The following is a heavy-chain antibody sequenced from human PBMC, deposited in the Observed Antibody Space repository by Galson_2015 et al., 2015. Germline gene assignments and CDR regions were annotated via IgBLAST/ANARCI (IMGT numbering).Heavy chain of an antibody. CDR1: GFTLSSYG. J-gene: IGHJ6*03. Sequence: SLRLSCAASGFTLSSYGMHWVRQAPGKGLEWVAVIWYDGSNKYYADSVKGRFTISRDNSKNTLYLQMNSLRAEDTAVYYCARGGGGDDFWSGYAPTRTYYYYMDVWGKGTTVTVSS. CDR3: ARGGGGDDFWSGYAPTRTYYYYMDV. CDR2: IWYDGSNK. D-gene: IGHD3-3*01. V-gene: IGHV3-33*01.